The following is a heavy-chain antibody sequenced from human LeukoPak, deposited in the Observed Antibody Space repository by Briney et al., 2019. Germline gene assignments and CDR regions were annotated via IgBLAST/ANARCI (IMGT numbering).Heavy chain of an antibody. V-gene: IGHV1-2*06. CDR1: GYTFIGYY. CDR3: VRDSMVSADY. D-gene: IGHD3-10*01. J-gene: IGHJ4*02. CDR2: IDPKNGGT. Sequence: ASVKVSCKXSGYTFIGYYVHWVRQAPGQGLEWMGRIDPKNGGTSYAQKFQGRVTMTRDTSITTAYMDLSSLRSDDTAVYYCVRDSMVSADYWGQRTLVTVSS.